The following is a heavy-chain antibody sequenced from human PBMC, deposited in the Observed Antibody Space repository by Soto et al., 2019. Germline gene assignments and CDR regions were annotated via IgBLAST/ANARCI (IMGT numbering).Heavy chain of an antibody. Sequence: ASVKVSGKASGYTVTSYAMRWVRQAPGQGLEWMGWISAYNGNTNYAQKLQGRVTMTTDTSTSTAYMELRSLRSDDTAVYYCARDGRDLLLRSWFDPWSQGTLVTVSS. CDR1: GYTVTSYA. CDR3: ARDGRDLLLRSWFDP. V-gene: IGHV1-18*01. D-gene: IGHD3-10*01. J-gene: IGHJ5*02. CDR2: ISAYNGNT.